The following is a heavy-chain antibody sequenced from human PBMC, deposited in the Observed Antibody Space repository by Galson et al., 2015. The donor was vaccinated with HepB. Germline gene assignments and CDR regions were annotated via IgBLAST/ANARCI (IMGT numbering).Heavy chain of an antibody. CDR2: ISYDGSNK. D-gene: IGHD5-18*01. CDR1: GFTFSSYG. CDR3: AKTVDTAMVSYFDY. V-gene: IGHV3-30*18. J-gene: IGHJ4*02. Sequence: SLRLSCAASGFTFSSYGMHWVRQAPGKGLEWVAVISYDGSNKYYADSVKGRFTISRDNSKNTLYLQMNSLRAEDTAVHYCAKTVDTAMVSYFDYWGQGTLVTVSS.